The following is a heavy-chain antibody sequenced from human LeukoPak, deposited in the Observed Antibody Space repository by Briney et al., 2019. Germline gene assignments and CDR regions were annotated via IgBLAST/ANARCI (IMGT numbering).Heavy chain of an antibody. CDR2: IDYRGST. Sequence: SETLSLTCTVSGGSISSYYWSWVRQPPGKGLEWIAYIDYRGSTTYNPSLKSRVTISVDTSRNQFSLKLSSVTAADTAVYYCARSRSGYSYDHAAFDIWGQGTMVTVSS. CDR3: ARSRSGYSYDHAAFDI. D-gene: IGHD5-18*01. CDR1: GGSISSYY. J-gene: IGHJ3*02. V-gene: IGHV4-59*01.